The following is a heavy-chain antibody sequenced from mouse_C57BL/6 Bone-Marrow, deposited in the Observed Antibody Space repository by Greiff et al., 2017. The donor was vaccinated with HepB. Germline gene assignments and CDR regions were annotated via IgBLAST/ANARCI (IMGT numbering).Heavy chain of an antibody. CDR2: INPNNGGT. V-gene: IGHV1-26*01. CDR1: GYTFTDYY. CDR3: ARTGYYGSSGYDYFDY. Sequence: VQLQQSGPELVKPGASVKISCKASGYTFTDYYMNWVKQSHGKSLEWIGDINPNNGGTSYNQKFKGKATLTVDKSSSTAYMELRSLTSEDSAVYYCARTGYYGSSGYDYFDYWGQGTTLTVSS. D-gene: IGHD1-1*01. J-gene: IGHJ2*01.